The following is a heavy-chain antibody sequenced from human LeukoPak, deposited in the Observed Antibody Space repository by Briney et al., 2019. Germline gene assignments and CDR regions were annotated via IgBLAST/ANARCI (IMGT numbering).Heavy chain of an antibody. D-gene: IGHD1-26*01. Sequence: PGGSLRLSCAASGFTFSSYAMSWVRQAPGKGLEWVSVISGSGGSADYADSVKGRFTISRDNSKNTLYLQMNSLRAEDTAVYYCAKFNSGSYHYTNFDYWGQGTLVTVSS. CDR3: AKFNSGSYHYTNFDY. CDR2: ISGSGGSA. J-gene: IGHJ4*02. CDR1: GFTFSSYA. V-gene: IGHV3-23*01.